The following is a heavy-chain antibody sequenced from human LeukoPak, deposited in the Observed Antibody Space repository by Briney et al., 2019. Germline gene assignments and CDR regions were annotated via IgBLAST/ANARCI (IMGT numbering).Heavy chain of an antibody. CDR2: IYYSGST. V-gene: IGHV4-59*11. D-gene: IGHD3-10*01. CDR3: ARSGGLLWFGGQRYYYYYYMGV. Sequence: SETLSLTCTVSGGSISSHYWSWIRQPPGKGLEWIGYIYYSGSTNYNPSLKSRFTISVDTSKNQFSLKLSSVTAADTAVYYCARSGGLLWFGGQRYYYYYYMGVWGKGTTVTVSS. CDR1: GGSISSHY. J-gene: IGHJ6*03.